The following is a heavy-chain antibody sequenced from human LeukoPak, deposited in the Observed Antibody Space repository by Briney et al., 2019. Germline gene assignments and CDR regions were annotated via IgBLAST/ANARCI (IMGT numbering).Heavy chain of an antibody. J-gene: IGHJ4*02. CDR2: IKSKTDGGTT. CDR3: VRGMGGGVSNFDY. CDR1: GFTFSNSW. V-gene: IGHV3-15*01. D-gene: IGHD3-16*01. Sequence: GGSLRLSCAAPGFTFSNSWMSWVRQAPGKGLERVGSIKSKTDGGTTDYAAPVKGRFTISRDDSKNTLYLQMNSLRAENTAVYYCVRGMGGGVSNFDYWGQGTLVTVSS.